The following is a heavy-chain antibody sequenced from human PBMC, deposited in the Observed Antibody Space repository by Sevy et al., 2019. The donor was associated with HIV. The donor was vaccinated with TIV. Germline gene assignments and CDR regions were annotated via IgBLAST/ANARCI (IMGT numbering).Heavy chain of an antibody. Sequence: LSLTCAASGFTFSSYGMHWVRQAPGKGLEGVAVISYDGSNKYYADSVKGRFTISRDNSKNTLYLQMNSLRAEDTAVYYCAKELRSVTAFDYWGQGTLVTVSS. V-gene: IGHV3-30*18. CDR3: AKELRSVTAFDY. CDR1: GFTFSSYG. D-gene: IGHD2-21*02. J-gene: IGHJ4*02. CDR2: ISYDGSNK.